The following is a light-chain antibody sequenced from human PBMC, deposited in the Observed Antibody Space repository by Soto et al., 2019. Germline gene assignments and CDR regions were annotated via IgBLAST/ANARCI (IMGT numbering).Light chain of an antibody. CDR1: SSNFGSNT. Sequence: QSVLNQPPSASGTPGQRVTISCSGSSSNFGSNTVNWYQQLPGTAPKLVIYSNNQRPSGVPDRSSGSKSGTSASLAISGLQSEDEADYYCVAWDDSLNGYVVFGGGTKVTVL. V-gene: IGLV1-44*01. CDR2: SNN. CDR3: VAWDDSLNGYVV. J-gene: IGLJ2*01.